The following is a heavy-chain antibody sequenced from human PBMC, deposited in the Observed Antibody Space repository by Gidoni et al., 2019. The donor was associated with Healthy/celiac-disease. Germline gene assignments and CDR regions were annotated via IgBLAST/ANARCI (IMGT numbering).Heavy chain of an antibody. D-gene: IGHD6-19*01. CDR3: ARDVGYSSGWFDY. V-gene: IGHV3-33*01. Sequence: QVQLVESGGGVVQPGRSLRLSCAGSGFAVSSYGMHWVRQAPGKGLGGVAVIWYDGSNKYYADSVQGRFTISRDNSKNTLYLQMNSLRAEDTAVYYCARDVGYSSGWFDYWGQGTLVTVSS. CDR1: GFAVSSYG. J-gene: IGHJ4*02. CDR2: IWYDGSNK.